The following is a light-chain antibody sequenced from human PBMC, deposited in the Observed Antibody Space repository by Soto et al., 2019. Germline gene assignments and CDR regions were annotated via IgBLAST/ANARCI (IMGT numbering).Light chain of an antibody. J-gene: IGKJ5*01. CDR1: QTVCSSN. CDR2: DAS. Sequence: IAVTPSPGTLTLSPAALAFLSCRASQTVCSSNLAWYQQKPGQAPRLLIYDASSRATGIPARFSGSGSGTDFTLTVSSLQPEDFAVYYCQQYNNWPITFGQGTRVDIK. V-gene: IGKV3-15*01. CDR3: QQYNNWPIT.